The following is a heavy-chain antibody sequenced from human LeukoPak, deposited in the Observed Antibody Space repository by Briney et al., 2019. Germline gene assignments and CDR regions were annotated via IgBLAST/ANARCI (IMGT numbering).Heavy chain of an antibody. V-gene: IGHV4-59*01. J-gene: IGHJ3*02. CDR3: ARGGYYPDRAFNI. D-gene: IGHD2-8*01. CDR2: IYYSGST. CDR1: GGSISSYY. Sequence: SETLSLTCTVSGGSISSYYWSWIRQPPGKGLEWSGYIYYSGSTNYNPSLQSRVTISVDTSKNQFSLKLSSVPAADTAVYYCARGGYYPDRAFNIWGQGTMVTVSS.